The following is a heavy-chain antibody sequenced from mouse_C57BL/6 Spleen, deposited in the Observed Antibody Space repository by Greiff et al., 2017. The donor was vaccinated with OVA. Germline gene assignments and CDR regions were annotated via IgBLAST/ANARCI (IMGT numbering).Heavy chain of an antibody. CDR1: GFTFSSYA. J-gene: IGHJ1*03. V-gene: IGHV5-9-1*02. CDR3: TRDYYGSSNGGYFDV. CDR2: ISSGGDYI. D-gene: IGHD1-1*01. Sequence: EVKVEESGEGLVKPGGSLKLSCAASGFTFSSYAMSWVRQTPEKRLEWVAYISSGGDYIYYADTVKGRFTISRDNARNTLYLQMSSLKSEDTAMYYCTRDYYGSSNGGYFDVWGTGTTVTVSS.